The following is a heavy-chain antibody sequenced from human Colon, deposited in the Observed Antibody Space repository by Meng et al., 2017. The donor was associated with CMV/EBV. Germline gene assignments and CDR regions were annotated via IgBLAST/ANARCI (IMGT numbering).Heavy chain of an antibody. CDR3: VRSSGWSLFDY. CDR2: IRSDGSAT. Sequence: QSGAGVKEPGASVKVSCKTSGYTFSDYYMHWVRQAPGQGLEWMGWIRSDGSATNYAQKFRGRVTMTRDASVSTAYMELSGLTSDDTAVYFCVRSSGWSLFDYWGPGALVTVSS. D-gene: IGHD6-19*01. J-gene: IGHJ4*02. CDR1: GYTFSDYY. V-gene: IGHV1-2*02.